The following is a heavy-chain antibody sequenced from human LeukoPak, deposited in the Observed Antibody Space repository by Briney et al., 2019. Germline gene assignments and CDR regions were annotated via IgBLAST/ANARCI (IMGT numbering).Heavy chain of an antibody. V-gene: IGHV3-49*04. D-gene: IGHD3-9*01. CDR1: GFTFGDYA. CDR2: IRTQSYGAAT. CDR3: ARDPLRYFNWNHYYYYMDV. Sequence: PGGPLRLSCTTSGFTFGDYAMSWVRQAPGKGLEWVGFIRTQSYGAATEYGASMKGRFTISRDDSKSIAYLQMNSLKTEDTAVYYCARDPLRYFNWNHYYYYMDVWGKGTTVTISS. J-gene: IGHJ6*03.